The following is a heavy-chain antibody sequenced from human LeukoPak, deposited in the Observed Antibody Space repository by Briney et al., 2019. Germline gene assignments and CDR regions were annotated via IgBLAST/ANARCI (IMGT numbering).Heavy chain of an antibody. CDR2: IYSGGST. Sequence: GGSLRLSCAASGFTVSSNYMSWVRQAPGEGLEWVSVIYSGGSTYYADSVKGRFTISRDNSKNTLYLQMNSLRAEDTAVYYCARDYYYGSGRPMNYWGQGTLVTVSS. V-gene: IGHV3-66*01. CDR1: GFTVSSNY. D-gene: IGHD3-10*01. CDR3: ARDYYYGSGRPMNY. J-gene: IGHJ4*02.